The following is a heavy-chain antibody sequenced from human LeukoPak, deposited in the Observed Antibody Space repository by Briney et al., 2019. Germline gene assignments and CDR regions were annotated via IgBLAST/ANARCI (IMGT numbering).Heavy chain of an antibody. Sequence: ETLSLTCAVYGGSFSENYWTWTWIRQPPGKGLEWIGEINHSGSTNYYPSLKSRFIISVGTSRNQFSLRLSSVTAADTAVYYCARGGRRFKSGNWFDPWGQGTLVTVSS. D-gene: IGHD3-3*01. CDR1: GGSFSENY. J-gene: IGHJ5*02. CDR3: ARGGRRFKSGNWFDP. CDR2: INHSGST. V-gene: IGHV4-34*01.